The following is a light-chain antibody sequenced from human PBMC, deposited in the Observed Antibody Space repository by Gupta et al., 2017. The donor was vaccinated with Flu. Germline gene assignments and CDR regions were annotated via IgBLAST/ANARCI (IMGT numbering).Light chain of an antibody. CDR2: VNSDGSH. Sequence: QLDLTQSPSASASLGASVKPTCTLSSGHSHYDIAWHQQRPERAPRFLMRVNSDGSHTKGVGVPDRFSGSSSGAERHLSISSLQPEDEADYYCQTWGTVVFGGGTSLAVL. CDR1: SGHSHYD. V-gene: IGLV4-69*01. J-gene: IGLJ2*01. CDR3: QTWGTVV.